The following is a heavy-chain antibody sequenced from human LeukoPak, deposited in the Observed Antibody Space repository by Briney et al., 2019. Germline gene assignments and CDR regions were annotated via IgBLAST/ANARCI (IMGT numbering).Heavy chain of an antibody. CDR2: ITASSTYI. V-gene: IGHV3-21*01. D-gene: IGHD4-17*01. CDR1: GFIFSSYN. J-gene: IGHJ4*02. Sequence: GGSLRLSCAASGFIFSSYNMIWVHQAPGKGLEWVASITASSTYIYYADSLEGRFTISRDNAKSSLFLQMDSLSPDDTAVYYCARDPTDFWGQGTLVTVSS. CDR3: ARDPTDF.